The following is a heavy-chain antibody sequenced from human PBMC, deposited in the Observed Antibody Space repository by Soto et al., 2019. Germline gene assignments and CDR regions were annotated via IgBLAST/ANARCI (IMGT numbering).Heavy chain of an antibody. Sequence: PGGSLRLSCAASGFTFSSYWMSWVRQAPGKGLEWVANIKQDGSEKSYVESVKGRFTISRDNAKNSVYLQMDSLRAEDTAVFYCARSPDYGGNCCFDYWGQGSLVTVSS. J-gene: IGHJ4*02. CDR3: ARSPDYGGNCCFDY. V-gene: IGHV3-7*01. CDR1: GFTFSSYW. CDR2: IKQDGSEK. D-gene: IGHD4-17*01.